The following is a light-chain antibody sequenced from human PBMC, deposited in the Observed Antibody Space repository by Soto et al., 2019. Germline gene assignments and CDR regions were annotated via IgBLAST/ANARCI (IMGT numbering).Light chain of an antibody. CDR1: RSNIGSNY. CDR3: AAWDYSLSGAV. J-gene: IGLJ7*01. Sequence: QSVLTQPPSASGTPGQRVTISCSGSRSNIGSNYVYWYQQLPGTAPKLLIYRNNQRPSGVPDRFSGSKSGTSASLAISGLRSEDEADYYCAAWDYSLSGAVFGGGTQLTVL. CDR2: RNN. V-gene: IGLV1-47*01.